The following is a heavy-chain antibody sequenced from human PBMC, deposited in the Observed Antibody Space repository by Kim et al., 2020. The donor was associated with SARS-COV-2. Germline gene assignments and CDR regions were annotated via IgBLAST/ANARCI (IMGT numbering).Heavy chain of an antibody. J-gene: IGHJ4*02. CDR3: ARLGYCSGGTCYFDY. Sequence: SGKGRFTISRDNSKNTLYLQMDSLTAEDTATYYCARLGYCSGGTCYFDYWGQGTLVTVSS. D-gene: IGHD2-15*01. V-gene: IGHV3-23*01.